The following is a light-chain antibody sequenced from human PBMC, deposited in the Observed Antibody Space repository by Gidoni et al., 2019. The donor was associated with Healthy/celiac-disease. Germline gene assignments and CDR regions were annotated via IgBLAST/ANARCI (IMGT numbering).Light chain of an antibody. CDR3: CSYAGSSSVV. J-gene: IGLJ2*01. CDR1: SSDVGSYNL. V-gene: IGLV2-23*01. Sequence: QSAPTQPASASGSPGQSITISCTGTSSDVGSYNLVSCYQQHPGKAPKLLIYEGSTRPSGVSNRFSGSKSGNTASLTISGLQAEDEADYYCCSYAGSSSVVFGGGTKLTVL. CDR2: EGS.